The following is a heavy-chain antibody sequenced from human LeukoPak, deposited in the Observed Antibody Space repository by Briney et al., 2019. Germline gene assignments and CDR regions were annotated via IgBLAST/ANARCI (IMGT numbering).Heavy chain of an antibody. CDR3: AAQPYDSSGYYPY. Sequence: PGGSLRLSCAASGFTFSSYTMNWVRQAPGKGLEWVSSISSSSSYIYYADSVKGRFTISRDNAKNSLYLQMNSLRAEDTAVYYCAAQPYDSSGYYPYCGQGTLATASS. V-gene: IGHV3-21*01. D-gene: IGHD3-22*01. J-gene: IGHJ4*02. CDR1: GFTFSSYT. CDR2: ISSSSSYI.